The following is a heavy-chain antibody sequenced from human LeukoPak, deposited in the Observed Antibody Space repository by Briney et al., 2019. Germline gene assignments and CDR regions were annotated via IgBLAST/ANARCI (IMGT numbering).Heavy chain of an antibody. D-gene: IGHD1-26*01. J-gene: IGHJ6*03. CDR1: GGTFSSYA. V-gene: IGHV1-69*06. CDR3: ASYNSGSYLPYYYYYYMDV. Sequence: GASVMVSCKASGGTFSSYAISWVRQAPGQGLEWMGGIIPIFGTANYAQKFQGRVTITADKSTSTAYMELSSLRSEDTAVYYCASYNSGSYLPYYYYYYMDVWGKGTTVTVSS. CDR2: IIPIFGTA.